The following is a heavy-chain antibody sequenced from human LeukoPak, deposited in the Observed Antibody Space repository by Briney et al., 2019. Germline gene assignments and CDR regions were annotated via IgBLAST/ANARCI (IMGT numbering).Heavy chain of an antibody. D-gene: IGHD6-13*01. J-gene: IGHJ4*02. Sequence: PSETPSLTCTVSGGSLSSYYWSWIRQPPGKGLEWIEYIYYSGSTNYNPSLKSRVTTSVDTSKSQFSLKLSSVTAADTAVYYCARSYSSSVIIGYWGQGTLVTVSS. CDR1: GGSLSSYY. CDR2: IYYSGST. CDR3: ARSYSSSVIIGY. V-gene: IGHV4-59*01.